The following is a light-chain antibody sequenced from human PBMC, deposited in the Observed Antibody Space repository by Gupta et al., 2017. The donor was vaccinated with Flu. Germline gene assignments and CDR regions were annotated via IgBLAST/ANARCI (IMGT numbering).Light chain of an antibody. CDR1: QRCSTTY. CDR3: QHHGRLPFT. Sequence: LPSSPAERASPPSRASQRCSTTYLAWYQQKPGQAPRLVIYGASSRASGIPARFTGSGSGAEFTLTITSLEPEDLAVYYCQHHGRLPFTFGSGTKVDIK. V-gene: IGKV3-20*01. CDR2: GAS. J-gene: IGKJ3*01.